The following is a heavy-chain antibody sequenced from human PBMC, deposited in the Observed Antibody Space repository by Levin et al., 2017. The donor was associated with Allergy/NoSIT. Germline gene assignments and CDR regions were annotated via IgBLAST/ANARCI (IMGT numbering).Heavy chain of an antibody. Sequence: GGSLRLSCAASGFTFSSYDMHWVRQATGKGLEWVSAIGTAGDTYYPGSVKGRFTISRENAKNSLYLQMNSLRAGDTAVYYCARGRAGGYGDPGLQHWGQGTLVTVSS. V-gene: IGHV3-13*04. CDR3: ARGRAGGYGDPGLQH. J-gene: IGHJ1*01. CDR1: GFTFSSYD. D-gene: IGHD4-17*01. CDR2: IGTAGDT.